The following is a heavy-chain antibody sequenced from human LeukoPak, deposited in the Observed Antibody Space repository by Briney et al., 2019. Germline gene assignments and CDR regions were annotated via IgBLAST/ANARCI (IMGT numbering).Heavy chain of an antibody. Sequence: GGSLRLSCADSGFTFNSHMHWGRQAPGEGLEWVAAISYDGSNKKYGDSVKGRFTISSDNSKNTMYLQMNSLRPEDTAVYYCARQSSVTRSGLDSWGQGTLVTVSS. J-gene: IGHJ4*02. V-gene: IGHV3-30*04. D-gene: IGHD4-17*01. CDR1: GFTFNSH. CDR2: ISYDGSNK. CDR3: ARQSSVTRSGLDS.